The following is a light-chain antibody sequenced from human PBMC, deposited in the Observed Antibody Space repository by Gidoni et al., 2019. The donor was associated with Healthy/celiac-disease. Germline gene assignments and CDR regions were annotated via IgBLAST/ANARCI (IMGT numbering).Light chain of an antibody. CDR1: QSVSSSY. CDR2: GAS. J-gene: IGKJ2*01. V-gene: IGKV3-20*01. CDR3: QQYGSSPSST. Sequence: EFVLTKSPGTLSLSPGERATLPCRASQSVSSSYLAWYQQKPGQAPRLLIYGASSRATGIPDRFSGSGSGTDFTLTISRLEPEDFAVYYCQQYGSSPSSTFXXXTKLEIK.